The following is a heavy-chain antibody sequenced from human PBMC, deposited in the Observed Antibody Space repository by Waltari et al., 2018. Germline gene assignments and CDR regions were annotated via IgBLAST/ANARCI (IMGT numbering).Heavy chain of an antibody. CDR1: CLSFGAPS. Sequence: EVQVVESGGGLVQPGGSLKLSCATACLSFGAPSIPWVRHTSGKGLEWVGRIRREPYNYATAYRASVKGRFTISRDDSKNTAFLQMNSLMTEDTAVYYCSGGEVTGTDFWGQGTLVTVSS. D-gene: IGHD6-19*01. CDR3: SGGEVTGTDF. J-gene: IGHJ4*02. V-gene: IGHV3-73*01. CDR2: IRREPYNYAT.